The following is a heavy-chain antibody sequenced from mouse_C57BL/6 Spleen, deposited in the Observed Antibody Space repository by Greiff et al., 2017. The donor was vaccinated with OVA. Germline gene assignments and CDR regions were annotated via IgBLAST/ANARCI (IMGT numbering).Heavy chain of an antibody. Sequence: VQLQQPGAELVKPGASVKMSCKASGYTFTSYWITWVKQRPGQGLEWIGDIYPGSGSTNYNEKLKSKATLTVDTSSSTAYMQLSSLTSEDSAVYYCARRDYGSRADWYFDVWGTGTTVTVSS. V-gene: IGHV1-55*01. J-gene: IGHJ1*03. D-gene: IGHD1-1*01. CDR1: GYTFTSYW. CDR2: IYPGSGST. CDR3: ARRDYGSRADWYFDV.